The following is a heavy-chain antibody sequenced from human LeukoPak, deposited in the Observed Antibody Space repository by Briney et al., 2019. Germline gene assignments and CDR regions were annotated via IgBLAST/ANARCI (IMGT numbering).Heavy chain of an antibody. J-gene: IGHJ4*02. V-gene: IGHV3-21*01. CDR1: GFTFSSYS. Sequence: GGSLRLSCAASGFTFSSYSMNWVRQAPGKGLEWVSSISSSSSYIYYADSVKGRFTISRDNAKNSLYLQMNSLRAEDTAVYYCATSYGDYHDRFDYWGQGTLVTVSS. D-gene: IGHD4-17*01. CDR3: ATSYGDYHDRFDY. CDR2: ISSSSSYI.